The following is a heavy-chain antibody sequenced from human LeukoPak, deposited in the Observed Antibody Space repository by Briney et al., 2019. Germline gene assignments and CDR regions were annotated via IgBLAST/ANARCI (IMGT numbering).Heavy chain of an antibody. CDR3: ARVGTTQRRYYDSSGYYFNSETDAFDI. Sequence: PSETLSLTCPVYGGSFSGYYWSWIRQPPGKGLEWIGEINHSGSTNYNPSLKSRVTISVDTSKNQFSLKLSSVTAADTAVYYCARVGTTQRRYYDSSGYYFNSETDAFDIWGQGTMVTVSS. CDR2: INHSGST. J-gene: IGHJ3*02. CDR1: GGSFSGYY. D-gene: IGHD3-22*01. V-gene: IGHV4-34*01.